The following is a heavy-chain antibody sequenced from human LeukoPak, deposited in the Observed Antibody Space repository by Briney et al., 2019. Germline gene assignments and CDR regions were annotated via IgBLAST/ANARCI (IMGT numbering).Heavy chain of an antibody. CDR1: GFTFSSYE. CDR2: ISSSGSTI. CDR3: AKPPDPFGYYYYMDV. J-gene: IGHJ6*03. V-gene: IGHV3-48*03. Sequence: GGSLRLSCAASGFTFSSYEMNWVRQAPGKGLEWVSYISSSGSTIYYADSVKGRFTISRDNAKNSLYLQMNSLRAEDTAVYYCAKPPDPFGYYYYMDVWGKGTTVTVSS. D-gene: IGHD3-10*01.